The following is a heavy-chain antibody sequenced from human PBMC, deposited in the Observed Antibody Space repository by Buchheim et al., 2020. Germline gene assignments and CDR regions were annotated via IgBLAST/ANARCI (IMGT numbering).Heavy chain of an antibody. V-gene: IGHV4-61*01. Sequence: QVQLQESGPGLVKPSETLSLTCTVSGGSVSSGSYYWSWIRQPPGKGLEWIGYIYYSGSTNYNPSLNSRVTISVDTSKNQFSLKLSSVTAADTAVYYCARDRVEQLVPYYYYGMDVWGQGTT. CDR2: IYYSGST. CDR3: ARDRVEQLVPYYYYGMDV. J-gene: IGHJ6*02. D-gene: IGHD6-6*01. CDR1: GGSVSSGSYY.